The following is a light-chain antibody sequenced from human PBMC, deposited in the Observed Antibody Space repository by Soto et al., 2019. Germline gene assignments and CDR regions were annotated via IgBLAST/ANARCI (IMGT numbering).Light chain of an antibody. J-gene: IGKJ1*01. V-gene: IGKV1-5*03. Sequence: GDRFTITCRASQSIGRWSAWFQQKPGNAPTLLIYEASTLERGVPSWFSGSGSGTEFTLTISSLQYDDFASYYCQQYNRYWTFGEGTKVEIK. CDR3: QQYNRYWT. CDR1: QSIGRW. CDR2: EAS.